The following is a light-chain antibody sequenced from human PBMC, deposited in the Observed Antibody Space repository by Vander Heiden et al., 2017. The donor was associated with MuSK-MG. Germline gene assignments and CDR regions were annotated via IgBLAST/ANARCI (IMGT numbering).Light chain of an antibody. J-gene: IGKJ4*01. Sequence: DIQLTQSPSSLSASVGDRVTITCRVSQGISNYLNWYRQKPGKVPKLLIYSASNLQSGVPSRFSGSGSGTDFTLTISSLQPEDVATYYGQLTDNAPLTFGGGTKVEIK. CDR2: SAS. CDR1: QGISNY. CDR3: QLTDNAPLT. V-gene: IGKV1-27*01.